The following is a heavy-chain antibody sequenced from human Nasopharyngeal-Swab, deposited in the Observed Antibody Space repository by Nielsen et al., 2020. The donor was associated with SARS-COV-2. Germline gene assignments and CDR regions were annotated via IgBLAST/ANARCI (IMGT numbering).Heavy chain of an antibody. CDR3: ARARGAYGDYYYYYTDV. J-gene: IGHJ6*03. CDR1: GDRVSSSSAA. D-gene: IGHD4-17*01. CDR2: TYYRSKWYN. Sequence: SQTLSLTCAISGDRVSSSSAAWNWIRQSPSRGLEWPGRTYYRSKWYNDYAVSVKSRITINPDTSKNQFSLHLNSVTPEDTAVYYCARARGAYGDYYYYYTDVWGKGTTVTVSS. V-gene: IGHV6-1*01.